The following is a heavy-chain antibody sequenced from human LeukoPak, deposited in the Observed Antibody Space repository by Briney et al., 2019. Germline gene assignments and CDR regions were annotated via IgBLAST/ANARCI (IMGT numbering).Heavy chain of an antibody. CDR2: IYHGGST. J-gene: IGHJ3*02. CDR1: GYSISSGYY. D-gene: IGHD1-26*01. V-gene: IGHV4-38-2*02. Sequence: SETLSLTCTVSGYSISSGYYWGWIRQPPGKGLEWIGSIYHGGSTYYNPSLKSRVTISVDTSKNQFSLKLSSVTAADTAVYYCARDFQWELPKNDAFDIWGQGTMVTVSS. CDR3: ARDFQWELPKNDAFDI.